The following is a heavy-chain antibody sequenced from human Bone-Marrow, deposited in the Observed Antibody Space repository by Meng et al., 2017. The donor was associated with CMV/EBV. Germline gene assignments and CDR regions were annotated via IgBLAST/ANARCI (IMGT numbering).Heavy chain of an antibody. Sequence: ASVKVSCKASGGTFSSYTINWVRQATGQGLEWMGWMNPNSGNTGYAQKFQGRVTMTRNTSISTAYMELSSLRSEDTAVYYCARVARPTLFYDFWSGYYGGGYYYGMDVWGQGTTVTVSS. V-gene: IGHV1-8*02. CDR3: ARVARPTLFYDFWSGYYGGGYYYGMDV. CDR1: GGTFSSYT. CDR2: MNPNSGNT. D-gene: IGHD3-3*01. J-gene: IGHJ6*02.